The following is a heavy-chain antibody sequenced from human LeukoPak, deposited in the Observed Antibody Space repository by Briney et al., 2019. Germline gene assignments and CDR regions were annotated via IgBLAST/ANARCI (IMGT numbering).Heavy chain of an antibody. CDR2: IRYDGSNK. CDR1: GFTVSSNS. J-gene: IGHJ4*02. V-gene: IGHV3-30*02. Sequence: PGGSLRLSCTVSGFTVSSNSMSWVRQAPGKGLEWVAFIRYDGSNKYYADSVKGRFTIPRDNSKNTLYLQMNSLRAEDTAVYYCAKGGGSYYDYFDYWGQGTLVTVSS. D-gene: IGHD1-26*01. CDR3: AKGGGSYYDYFDY.